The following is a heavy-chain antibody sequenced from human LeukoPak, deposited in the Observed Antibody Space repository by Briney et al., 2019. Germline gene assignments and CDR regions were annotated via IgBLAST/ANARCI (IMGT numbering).Heavy chain of an antibody. CDR1: GFTFSSYS. D-gene: IGHD3-3*01. CDR2: ISSSSSYI. V-gene: IGHV3-21*01. CDR3: ASFGPHLDAFDI. Sequence: GGSLRLSCAASGFTFSSYSMNWVRQAPGKGLEWVSSISSSSSYIYYADSVKGRFTISRDNAKNSLYLQMNSLRAEDTAVYYCASFGPHLDAFDIWGQGTMVTVSS. J-gene: IGHJ3*02.